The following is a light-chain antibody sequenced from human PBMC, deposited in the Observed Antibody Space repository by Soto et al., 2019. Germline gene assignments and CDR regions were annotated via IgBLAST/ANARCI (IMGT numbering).Light chain of an antibody. J-gene: IGKJ2*01. V-gene: IGKV1-39*01. CDR2: AAS. CDR1: QSISSY. Sequence: DIQMTQSPSSLSASVGDRVTITCRASQSISSYLNWYQQKPGKAPKLLIYAASSLQSGVPSRFSGSGSGTDFTLTISSLQPEDFATYYCHQSYSTLYTFGQVTKVDIK. CDR3: HQSYSTLYT.